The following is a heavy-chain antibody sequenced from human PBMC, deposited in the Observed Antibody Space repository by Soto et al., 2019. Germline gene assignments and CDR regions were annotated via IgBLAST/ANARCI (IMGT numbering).Heavy chain of an antibody. Sequence: GASVKVSCKASGYTFTSYYMHWVRQAPGQGLEWMGIINPSGGSTSYAQKFQGRVTMTRDTSTSTVYMELSSLRSEDTAVYYCARALVRGVTPSGPGNGVSYYYYYMDVWGKGTTVTVSS. J-gene: IGHJ6*03. CDR2: INPSGGST. CDR3: ARALVRGVTPSGPGNGVSYYYYYMDV. V-gene: IGHV1-46*03. D-gene: IGHD3-10*01. CDR1: GYTFTSYY.